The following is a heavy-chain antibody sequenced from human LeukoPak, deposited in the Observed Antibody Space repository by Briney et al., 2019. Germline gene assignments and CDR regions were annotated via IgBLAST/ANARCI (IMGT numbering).Heavy chain of an antibody. V-gene: IGHV1-18*01. CDR1: GYTFTSYG. CDR3: AREITTGNFDY. D-gene: IGHD4-11*01. Sequence: ASVKVPCKTSGYTFTSYGIIWVRQAPGQGLEWTGWVSPYNGNTNYAQKLQGRVTMTTDTSTRTAYMELRSRRSDDTAVYFCAREITTGNFDYWGQGTLVAVSS. J-gene: IGHJ4*02. CDR2: VSPYNGNT.